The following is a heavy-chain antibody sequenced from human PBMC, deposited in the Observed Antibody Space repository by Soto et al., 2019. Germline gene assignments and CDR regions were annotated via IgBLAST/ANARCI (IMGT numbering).Heavy chain of an antibody. J-gene: IGHJ3*02. CDR1: GGAISSSSYY. V-gene: IGHV4-39*01. CDR3: AKQWPGEAFDI. CDR2: ICCSGST. Sequence: PSETLSLTCTVSGGAISSSSYYWGWIRQRPGKVLEWIVSICCSGSTYYNPSLKSRVAISVDTSNNEFSLKLSSVTAAETAVYYCAKQWPGEAFDIWGQGTIVTVSS. D-gene: IGHD3-16*01.